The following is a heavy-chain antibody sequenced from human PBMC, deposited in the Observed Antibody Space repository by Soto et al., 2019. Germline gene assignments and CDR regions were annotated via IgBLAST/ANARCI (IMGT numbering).Heavy chain of an antibody. CDR1: GYTFTSYG. V-gene: IGHV1-18*01. CDR2: ISAYNGNT. D-gene: IGHD2-2*01. Sequence: ASVKVSCKASGYTFTSYGISWVRQAPGQGLEWMGWISAYNGNTNYAQKLQGRVTMTTDTSTSTAYMELRSLRSDDTAVYYCARVHIVVVPAARNVFDYWGQGTLVTVSS. CDR3: ARVHIVVVPAARNVFDY. J-gene: IGHJ4*02.